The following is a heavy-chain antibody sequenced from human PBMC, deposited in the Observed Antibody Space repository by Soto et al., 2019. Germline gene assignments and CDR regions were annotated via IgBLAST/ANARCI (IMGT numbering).Heavy chain of an antibody. CDR2: ISYDGSNK. J-gene: IGHJ6*02. D-gene: IGHD6-6*01. CDR3: ARDRLGGSSGMYV. Sequence: PGGSLRLSCAASGFTFSSYGMHWVRQAPGKGLEWVAVISYDGSNKYYADSVKGRFTISRDNSKNTLYLQMNSLRAEDTAVYYCARDRLGGSSGMYVWGQGTTVTVSS. CDR1: GFTFSSYG. V-gene: IGHV3-30*03.